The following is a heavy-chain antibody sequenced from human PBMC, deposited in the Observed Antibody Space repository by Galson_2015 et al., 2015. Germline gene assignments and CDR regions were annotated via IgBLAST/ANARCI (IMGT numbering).Heavy chain of an antibody. CDR2: ISYDGSNK. CDR1: GFTFSSYA. CDR3: ARDPHPVVTRLDY. V-gene: IGHV3-30-3*01. J-gene: IGHJ4*02. Sequence: SLRLSCAASGFTFSSYAMHWVRQAPGKGLEWVAVISYDGSNKYCADSVKGGFTISRDNSKNTLYLQMNSLRAEDTAVYYCARDPHPVVTRLDYWGQGTLVTVSS. D-gene: IGHD2-21*02.